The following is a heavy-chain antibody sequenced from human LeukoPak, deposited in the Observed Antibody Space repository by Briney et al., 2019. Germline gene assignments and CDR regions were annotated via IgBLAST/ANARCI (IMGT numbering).Heavy chain of an antibody. CDR3: ARSIAAAGLGWFDP. CDR2: IYTSGST. Sequence: PSETLSLTCTASGGSISSYYWSWIRQPPGKGLEWIGYIYTSGSTNYNPSLKSRVTISIDTSKNQFSLKLSSVTAADTAVYYCARSIAAAGLGWFDPWGQGTLVTVSS. D-gene: IGHD6-13*01. V-gene: IGHV4-4*08. CDR1: GGSISSYY. J-gene: IGHJ5*02.